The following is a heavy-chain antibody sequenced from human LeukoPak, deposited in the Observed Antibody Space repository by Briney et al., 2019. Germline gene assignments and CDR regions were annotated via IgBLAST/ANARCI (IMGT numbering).Heavy chain of an antibody. Sequence: SGGSLRLSCAASGFTFSNAWMSWVRQAPGKGLEWVGCIKSKTDGGTTDYAAPVKGRFTISRDDSTNTLYLQMNSLNTEDTAVYYCTTENPAGYYYGMDVWGKGTTVTVSS. CDR2: IKSKTDGGTT. CDR3: TTENPAGYYYGMDV. V-gene: IGHV3-15*01. J-gene: IGHJ6*04. CDR1: GFTFSNAW.